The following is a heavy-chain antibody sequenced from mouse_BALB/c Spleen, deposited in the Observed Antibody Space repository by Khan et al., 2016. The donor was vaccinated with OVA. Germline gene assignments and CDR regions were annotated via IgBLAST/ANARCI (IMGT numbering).Heavy chain of an antibody. CDR2: INTYTGEP. Sequence: QIQLVQSGPELKKPGETVKISCKASGYTFKNHGMNWVKQAPGKGLKWMGWINTYTGEPTHVEDFKGRFAFSLETSASTAYLQINNHKNEDTATYFCARPPFFSYVMVYWGQGTSVTVSS. V-gene: IGHV9-3-1*01. CDR1: GYTFKNHG. J-gene: IGHJ4*01. CDR3: ARPPFFSYVMVY.